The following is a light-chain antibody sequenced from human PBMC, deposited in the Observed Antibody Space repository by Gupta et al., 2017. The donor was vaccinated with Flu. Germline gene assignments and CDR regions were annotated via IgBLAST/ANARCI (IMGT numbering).Light chain of an antibody. CDR2: AAS. V-gene: IGKV1-12*01. Sequence: DIQMTQSPSSVSASVGDRVTITCRASQDIGSWLAWYQQKPGTAPKFLIYAASNLQSGVPSRFSGSGSGTXFTLTVXSLQPEDFATYYCQQGNSFPFTFGXGTKVDLK. J-gene: IGKJ3*01. CDR1: QDIGSW. CDR3: QQGNSFPFT.